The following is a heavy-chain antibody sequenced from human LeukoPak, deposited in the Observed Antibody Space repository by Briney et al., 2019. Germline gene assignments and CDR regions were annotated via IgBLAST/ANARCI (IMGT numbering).Heavy chain of an antibody. CDR3: ARHESSGTLLGIFDT. CDR2: IYYSGNT. V-gene: IGHV4-59*08. J-gene: IGHJ4*02. D-gene: IGHD3-22*01. Sequence: SETLSLTCAVYGGSFSGYYWSWIRQPPGKGLEWIAYIYYSGNTNYNPSLKSRVTISVHTSKNQFSLKLSSVTAADTAVYYCARHESSGTLLGIFDTWGQGTLVTVSS. CDR1: GGSFSGYY.